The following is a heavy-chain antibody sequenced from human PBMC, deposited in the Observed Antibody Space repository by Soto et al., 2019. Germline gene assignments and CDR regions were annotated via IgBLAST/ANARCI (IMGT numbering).Heavy chain of an antibody. CDR2: IHYSGST. J-gene: IGHJ6*02. V-gene: IGHV4-59*01. D-gene: IGHD3-10*01. CDR1: GGSISNYY. CDR3: VRVGSNGSGSHRYYHHGMDV. Sequence: QVQLQESGPGLMKPSETLSLTCTVSGGSISNYYWNWIRQPPGKGLEWIGYIHYSGSTNYNPSLKMRVTISVDTSKTQFSLKVSSVTAADTAVYYCVRVGSNGSGSHRYYHHGMDVWDQGTTVTVSS.